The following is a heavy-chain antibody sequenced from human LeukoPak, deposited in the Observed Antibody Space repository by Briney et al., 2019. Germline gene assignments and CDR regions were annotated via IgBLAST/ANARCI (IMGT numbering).Heavy chain of an antibody. V-gene: IGHV1-69*06. CDR2: IIPIFGTA. CDR1: GGTFSSYA. J-gene: IGHJ3*02. D-gene: IGHD2-21*02. CDR3: ARPIYCGGDCYSMYAFDI. Sequence: ASVKVSCKASGGTFSSYAISWVRQAPGQGLEWMGGIIPIFGTANYAQKFQGRVTITADKSTSTAYMELSSLRSEDTAVYYCARPIYCGGDCYSMYAFDIWGQGTMVTVSS.